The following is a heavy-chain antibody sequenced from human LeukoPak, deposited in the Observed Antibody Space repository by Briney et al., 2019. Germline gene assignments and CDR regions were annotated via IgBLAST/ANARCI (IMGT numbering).Heavy chain of an antibody. CDR1: GGSVSGDS. CDR3: ARNGFRTYCGDGCYSDYMDV. V-gene: IGHV4-59*02. D-gene: IGHD2-21*02. Sequence: SETLSLTCTVSGGSVSGDSWTWIRQPAGKGLEWIGYIYYTGGTNYNPSLKSRVAMSVDTSKNQFSLKLTSVSAADTAVYYCARNGFRTYCGDGCYSDYMDVCGQGTTVTVAS. CDR2: IYYTGGT. J-gene: IGHJ6*03.